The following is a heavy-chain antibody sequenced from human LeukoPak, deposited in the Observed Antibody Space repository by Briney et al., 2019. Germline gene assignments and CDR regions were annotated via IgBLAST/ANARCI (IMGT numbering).Heavy chain of an antibody. CDR2: ISWNSGSI. D-gene: IGHD3-10*01. J-gene: IGHJ4*02. CDR1: GFTFDDYA. V-gene: IGHV3-9*01. CDR3: AKVPYYSTDAG. Sequence: PGGSLRLSCAASGFTFDDYAMHWVRQAPGKGLEWVSGISWNSGSIGYADSVKGRFTISRDNAKNSLYLQMNSLRAEDTALYYCAKVPYYSTDAGWGQGTLVTVSS.